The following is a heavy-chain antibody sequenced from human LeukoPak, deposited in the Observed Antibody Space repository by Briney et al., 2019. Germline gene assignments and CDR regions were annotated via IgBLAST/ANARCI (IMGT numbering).Heavy chain of an antibody. CDR1: GFTFSSYS. V-gene: IGHV3-21*01. D-gene: IGHD2-8*01. CDR2: ISSSSSYI. CDR3: ARDKGGCTNGVCYIDAFDI. J-gene: IGHJ3*02. Sequence: GGSLRLSCAASGFTFSSYSMNWVRQAPGKGLEWVSSISSSSSYIYYADSVKGRFTISRDNAKNSLYLQMNSLRAEDTAVYYCARDKGGCTNGVCYIDAFDIWGQGTMVTVSS.